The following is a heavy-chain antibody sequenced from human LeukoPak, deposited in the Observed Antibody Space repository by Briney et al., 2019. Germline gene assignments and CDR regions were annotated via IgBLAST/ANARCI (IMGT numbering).Heavy chain of an antibody. V-gene: IGHV1-18*01. Sequence: ASVKVSCKASGYTFTSYAISWVRQAPGQGLEWMVWISGDNDDTNYAQRLQGRVTMTTDTSTSTAYMELRSLRSDDTAVYYCARSGYCSGGSCYPYYYYYYMDVWGTGTTVTVSS. J-gene: IGHJ6*03. CDR3: ARSGYCSGGSCYPYYYYYYMDV. CDR1: GYTFTSYA. CDR2: ISGDNDDT. D-gene: IGHD2-15*01.